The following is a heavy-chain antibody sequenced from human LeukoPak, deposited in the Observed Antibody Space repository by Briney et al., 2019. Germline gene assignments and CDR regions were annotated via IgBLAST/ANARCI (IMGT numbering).Heavy chain of an antibody. CDR3: ARETVTTFPTDDAFDI. CDR1: GGSFSGYY. V-gene: IGHV4-34*01. Sequence: PSETLSLTCAVYGGSFSGYYWSWIRQPPGKGLEWIGEINHSGSTNYNPSLKSRVTISVDTSKNQFSLKLSSVTAAGTAVYYCARETVTTFPTDDAFDIWGQGTMVTVSS. CDR2: INHSGST. J-gene: IGHJ3*02. D-gene: IGHD4-17*01.